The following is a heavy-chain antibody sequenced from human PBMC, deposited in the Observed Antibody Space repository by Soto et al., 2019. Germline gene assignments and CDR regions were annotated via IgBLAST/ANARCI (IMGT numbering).Heavy chain of an antibody. Sequence: SETLSLTCAVSGGSISSGGYSWSWIRQPPGKGLEWIGYIYHSGSTYYNPSLKSRVTISVDRSKNQFSLKLSSVTAADTAVYYCARVESNYYDSSGYYFDYWGQGTLVTVSS. J-gene: IGHJ4*02. CDR1: GGSISSGGYS. CDR3: ARVESNYYDSSGYYFDY. V-gene: IGHV4-30-2*01. D-gene: IGHD3-22*01. CDR2: IYHSGST.